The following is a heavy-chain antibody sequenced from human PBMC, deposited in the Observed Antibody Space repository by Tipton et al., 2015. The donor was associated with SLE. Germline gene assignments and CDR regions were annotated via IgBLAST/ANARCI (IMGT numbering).Heavy chain of an antibody. CDR1: GYTFSNYD. D-gene: IGHD1-14*01. CDR2: ISAYNGNT. J-gene: IGHJ4*02. CDR3: VLLLTGMGGAPY. V-gene: IGHV1-18*01. Sequence: QSGAEVKKPGASVKVSCKASGYTFSNYDIHWVRQAPGQGLEWMGWISAYNGNTNYAQKLQGRVTMTTDTSTSTAYMELRSLRSDDTAVYYCVLLLTGMGGAPYWGQGTLVTVSS.